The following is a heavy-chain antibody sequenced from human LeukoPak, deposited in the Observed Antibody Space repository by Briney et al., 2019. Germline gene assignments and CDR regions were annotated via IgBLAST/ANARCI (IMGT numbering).Heavy chain of an antibody. CDR1: GGSISSYY. J-gene: IGHJ6*02. CDR2: IYYSGST. Sequence: PSETLSLTCTVSGGSISSYYWSWIRQPPGKGLEWIGYIYYSGSTNYNPSLKSRVTISVDTSKNQFSLKLSSVTAADTAVYYCVSSWYGMDVWGQGTTVTVSS. CDR3: VSSWYGMDV. D-gene: IGHD6-13*01. V-gene: IGHV4-59*01.